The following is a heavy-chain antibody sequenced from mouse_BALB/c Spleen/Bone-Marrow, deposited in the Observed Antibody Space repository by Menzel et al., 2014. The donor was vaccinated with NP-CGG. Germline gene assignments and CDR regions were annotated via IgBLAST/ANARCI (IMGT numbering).Heavy chain of an antibody. Sequence: EVQGVESGGGLVKPGGSLKLSCAASGFTFSDYYMYWVRQTPEKRLEWVATISDAGSYTYYPDSVKGRFTISRDNAKNNLYQKMISLESEDTAMYYCARDGDYRYAWFAYWGQGTLVTVST. CDR3: ARDGDYRYAWFAY. CDR1: GFTFSDYY. J-gene: IGHJ3*01. D-gene: IGHD2-14*01. V-gene: IGHV5-4*02. CDR2: ISDAGSYT.